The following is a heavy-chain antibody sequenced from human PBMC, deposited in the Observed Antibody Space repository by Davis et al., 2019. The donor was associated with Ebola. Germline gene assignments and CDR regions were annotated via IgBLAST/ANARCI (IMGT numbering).Heavy chain of an antibody. V-gene: IGHV3-9*01. CDR3: AKDRHPLANNKIYYFDY. J-gene: IGHJ4*01. D-gene: IGHD2/OR15-2a*01. CDR1: GFTFDDYA. CDR2: ISWNSGNI. Sequence: GGSLRLSCVASGFTFDDYAMHWVRQVPGKGLEWVSGISWNSGNIGYADSVKGRFTISRDDSENTLSLQMNSLRAEDTAVYYCAKDRHPLANNKIYYFDYWGHGTLVTVSS.